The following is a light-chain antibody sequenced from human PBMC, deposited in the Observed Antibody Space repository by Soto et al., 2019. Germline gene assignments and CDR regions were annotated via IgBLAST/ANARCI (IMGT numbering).Light chain of an antibody. J-gene: IGLJ1*01. Sequence: QAVVTQEPSLTVSPGGTVTLTCGSSTGPVTNGHFPYWFQQKPGQAPRPLIYDTDTKHSWTPARFSGSLLGDKAALTLSGAQTEDEADYYCLLSYTGRLYVFGPGTKVTVL. V-gene: IGLV7-46*01. CDR2: DTD. CDR3: LLSYTGRLYV. CDR1: TGPVTNGHF.